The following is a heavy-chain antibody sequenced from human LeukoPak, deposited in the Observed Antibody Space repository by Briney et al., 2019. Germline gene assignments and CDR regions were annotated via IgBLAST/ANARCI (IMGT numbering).Heavy chain of an antibody. CDR1: GYTFTGYY. CDR3: ARDPHSTGGQDAFDI. Sequence: ASVKVSCKASGYTFTGYYMHWVRQAPGQGLEWMGWINPNSGGTNYAQKFQGWVTMTRDTSISTAYMELSRLRSDDTAVYYCARDPHSTGGQDAFDIWGQGTMVTVSS. V-gene: IGHV1-2*04. D-gene: IGHD7-27*01. CDR2: INPNSGGT. J-gene: IGHJ3*02.